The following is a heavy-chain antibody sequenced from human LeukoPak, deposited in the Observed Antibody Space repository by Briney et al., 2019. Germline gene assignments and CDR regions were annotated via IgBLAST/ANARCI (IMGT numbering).Heavy chain of an antibody. D-gene: IGHD1/OR15-1a*01. CDR1: GYTFTSYD. V-gene: IGHV1-18*01. CDR2: ISAYNGNT. J-gene: IGHJ6*03. Sequence: ASVKVSCNSSGYTFTSYDINWVRQATGQGLEWMGWISAYNGNTNYAQKLQGRVTMTTDTSTSTAYMELRSLRSDDTAVYYCARGRLTGTRAYYYYYMDVWGKGTTVTVSS. CDR3: ARGRLTGTRAYYYYYMDV.